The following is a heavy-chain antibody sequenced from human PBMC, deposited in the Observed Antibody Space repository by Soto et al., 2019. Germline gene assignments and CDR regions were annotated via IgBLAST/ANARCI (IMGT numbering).Heavy chain of an antibody. Sequence: PGGSLRLSCGVSGFNVMSYWMSWVRQAPGKGLEWVASIKEDGSEIYYLQPVRGRFTISRDSAGNALHLAMNYLSAEDTAVYFCARDIGFDYVNWGQGTLVTVSS. J-gene: IGHJ4*02. D-gene: IGHD3-16*01. CDR3: ARDIGFDYVN. V-gene: IGHV3-7*01. CDR2: IKEDGSEI. CDR1: GFNVMSYW.